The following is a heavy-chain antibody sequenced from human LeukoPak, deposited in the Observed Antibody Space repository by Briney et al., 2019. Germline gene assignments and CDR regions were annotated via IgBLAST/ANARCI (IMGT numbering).Heavy chain of an antibody. V-gene: IGHV4-59*01. Sequence: SEALSLTCTVSGGSISSYYWSWIRQPPGKGLEWIGYIYYSGSTNYNPSLKSRVTISVDTSKNQFSLKLSSVTAADTAVYYCARVRLWFGAPYWYFDLWGRGTLVTVSS. CDR3: ARVRLWFGAPYWYFDL. J-gene: IGHJ2*01. CDR1: GGSISSYY. D-gene: IGHD3-10*01. CDR2: IYYSGST.